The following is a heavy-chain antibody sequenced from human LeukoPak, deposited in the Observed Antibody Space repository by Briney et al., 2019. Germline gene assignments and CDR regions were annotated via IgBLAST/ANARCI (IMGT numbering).Heavy chain of an antibody. CDR3: AREPPAWQSYYYYYGMDV. Sequence: ASVKVSCKASGYTFTGYYMHWVRQAPGQGLEWMGWINPNSGGTNYAQKFQGRVTMTRDTSISTAYMELSRLRSDDTAVYYCAREPPAWQSYYYYYGMDVWGQGTTVTVSS. V-gene: IGHV1-2*02. CDR1: GYTFTGYY. D-gene: IGHD1-14*01. CDR2: INPNSGGT. J-gene: IGHJ6*02.